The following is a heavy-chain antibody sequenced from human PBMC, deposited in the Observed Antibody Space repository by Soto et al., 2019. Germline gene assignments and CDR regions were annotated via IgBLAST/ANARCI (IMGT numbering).Heavy chain of an antibody. CDR3: ARVRTVAGPLIDY. J-gene: IGHJ4*02. Sequence: PSETLSLTCTVSGGSISSYYWSWIRQPPGKGLEWIGYIYYSGSTNYNPSLKSRVTISVDTSKNQFSLKLSSVTAADTAVYYCARVRTVAGPLIDYWGQGTQVTVSS. CDR1: GGSISSYY. CDR2: IYYSGST. V-gene: IGHV4-59*01. D-gene: IGHD6-19*01.